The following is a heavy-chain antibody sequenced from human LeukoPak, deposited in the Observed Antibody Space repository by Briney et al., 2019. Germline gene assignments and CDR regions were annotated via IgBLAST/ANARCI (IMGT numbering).Heavy chain of an antibody. D-gene: IGHD2-2*01. V-gene: IGHV3-30-3*01. Sequence: GGSLRLSCAASGFTFSSYAMHWVRQAPGKGLEWVAVISYDGSNKYYADSVKGRFTISRDNSKNTLYLQMNSLRSEDTAVYYCTRGLDCSSTSCYDHDAFDIWGQGTMVTVSS. J-gene: IGHJ3*02. CDR3: TRGLDCSSTSCYDHDAFDI. CDR1: GFTFSSYA. CDR2: ISYDGSNK.